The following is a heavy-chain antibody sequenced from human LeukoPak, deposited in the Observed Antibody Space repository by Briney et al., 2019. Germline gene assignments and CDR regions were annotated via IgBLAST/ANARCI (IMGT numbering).Heavy chain of an antibody. CDR1: GFTVSSNY. J-gene: IGHJ4*02. V-gene: IGHV3-53*01. Sequence: PGGSLRLSCAASGFTVSSNYMSWVRQAPGKGLEWVSVIYSGGSTYYADSVKGRFTISRDNSKNTLYLQMNSLRAEDTAVYYCARDYDFWSGGDYWGQGTLVTVSS. CDR2: IYSGGST. D-gene: IGHD3-3*01. CDR3: ARDYDFWSGGDY.